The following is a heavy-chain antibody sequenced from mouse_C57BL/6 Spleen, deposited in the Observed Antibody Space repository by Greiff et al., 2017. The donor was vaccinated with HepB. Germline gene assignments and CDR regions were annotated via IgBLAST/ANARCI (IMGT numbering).Heavy chain of an antibody. D-gene: IGHD1-1*01. CDR1: GYTFTDYY. V-gene: IGHV1-26*01. CDR3: AAYYYGSTYYFDY. Sequence: VQLQQSGPELVTPGASVKISCKASGYTFTDYYMNWVKQSHGKSLEWIGDINPNNGGTSYNQKFKGKATLTVDKSSSTAYVELRCLTAEDSAVYYCAAYYYGSTYYFDYWGQGTTLTVSS. J-gene: IGHJ2*01. CDR2: INPNNGGT.